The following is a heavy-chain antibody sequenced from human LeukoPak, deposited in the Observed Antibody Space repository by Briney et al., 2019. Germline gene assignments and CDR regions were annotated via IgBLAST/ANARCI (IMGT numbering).Heavy chain of an antibody. Sequence: GRSLRLSCAAAGFTFSNYAMSWVRQAAGKGPEWVSFIIGGGGATYYADSVRGRFTISRDNSKNTLYLQMDTLRADDTALYYCAKGGGTSSSYYMDVWGKGTPVTVSS. CDR2: IIGGGGAT. J-gene: IGHJ6*03. V-gene: IGHV3-23*01. CDR3: AKGGGTSSSYYMDV. CDR1: GFTFSNYA. D-gene: IGHD2-15*01.